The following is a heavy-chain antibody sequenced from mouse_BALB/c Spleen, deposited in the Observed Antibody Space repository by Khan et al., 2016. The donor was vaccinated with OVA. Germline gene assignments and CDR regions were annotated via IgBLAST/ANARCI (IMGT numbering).Heavy chain of an antibody. Sequence: QMQLEESGPELVKPGASVRISCKASGYTFTSYYIHWVRQRPGQGLEWIGWIYPTYVDTKYNEKFKDKATLTADKSSSAAYMQFSSLTSEDSAVYFCARSDSGTVFDYWGQGTTLTVSS. V-gene: IGHV1S56*01. CDR2: IYPTYVDT. D-gene: IGHD4-1*01. CDR3: ARSDSGTVFDY. J-gene: IGHJ2*01. CDR1: GYTFTSYY.